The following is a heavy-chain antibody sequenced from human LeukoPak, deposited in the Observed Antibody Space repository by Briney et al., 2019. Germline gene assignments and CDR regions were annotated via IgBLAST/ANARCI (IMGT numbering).Heavy chain of an antibody. CDR1: GGSFSGYY. Sequence: SETLSLTCAVYGGSFSGYYWSWIRQPPGKGLEWIGEINHSGSTNYNPSLKSRVTISVDTSKNQFSLKLSSVTAADTAVYYCARGFVLREGYPYYYYYYYMDVWGKGTTVTVSS. J-gene: IGHJ6*03. V-gene: IGHV4-34*01. CDR2: INHSGST. D-gene: IGHD5-24*01. CDR3: ARGFVLREGYPYYYYYYYMDV.